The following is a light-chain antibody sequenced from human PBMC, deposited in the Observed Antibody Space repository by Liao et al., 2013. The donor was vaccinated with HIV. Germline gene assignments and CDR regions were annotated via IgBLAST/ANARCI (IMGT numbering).Light chain of an antibody. Sequence: SYELTQPPSLSVAPGETARVTCGGNDIGGKSVHWYQQQPGQAPVLVISYDNERPSGIPERFSGSNSGNTATLTISGTQPMDEADYYCQSWDINTGVFGGGTKLTVL. CDR1: DIGGKS. CDR3: QSWDINTGV. J-gene: IGLJ2*01. CDR2: YDN. V-gene: IGLV3-21*01.